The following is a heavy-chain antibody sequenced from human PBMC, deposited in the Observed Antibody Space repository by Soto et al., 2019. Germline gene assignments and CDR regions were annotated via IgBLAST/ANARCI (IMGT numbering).Heavy chain of an antibody. V-gene: IGHV3-53*01. Sequence: EVELVESGGGLIQPGGSLRLSCAASGFTVNTKHMSWVRQAPGKGLEWVSVFYSGGDTNYADSVKGRFTISRDSAKNTLYLYMHSLRLDDTALYYCVGAMGSGSSAGVYWGQGTLVTVSS. CDR3: VGAMGSGSSAGVY. D-gene: IGHD6-6*01. CDR2: FYSGGDT. J-gene: IGHJ4*02. CDR1: GFTVNTKH.